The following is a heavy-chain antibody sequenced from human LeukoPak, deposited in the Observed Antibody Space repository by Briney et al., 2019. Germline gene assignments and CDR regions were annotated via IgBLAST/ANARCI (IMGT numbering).Heavy chain of an antibody. CDR3: AKDGLGYRGYDYVYYYHGMDV. CDR2: ISGSGGNT. J-gene: IGHJ6*02. CDR1: GFTFTSYA. Sequence: HPGGSLRLSCAASGFTFTSYAMSWVRQTPGKGLEWLSAISGSGGNTHYADSVKGRFTVSRDNSKNTLYLQMNSLRAEDTAVYYCAKDGLGYRGYDYVYYYHGMDVWGQGTTVTVSS. D-gene: IGHD5-12*01. V-gene: IGHV3-23*01.